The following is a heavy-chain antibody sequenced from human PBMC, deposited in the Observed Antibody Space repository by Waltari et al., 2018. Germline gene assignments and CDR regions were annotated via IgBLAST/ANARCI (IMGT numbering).Heavy chain of an antibody. D-gene: IGHD1-20*01. J-gene: IGHJ4*02. CDR2: IYYSGTT. V-gene: IGHV4-39*01. CDR3: AGLTGATKPFRFDY. CDR1: GDSINSRTFY. Sequence: QLLLQESGPGLVRPSETLSLTCNVSGDSINSRTFYWGWIRQPPGKGLQWIGSIYYSGTTYYNPSLKSRVTISLDTSKNQFSLKVNSVTAADTAFYYCAGLTGATKPFRFDYWGQGTLATVSS.